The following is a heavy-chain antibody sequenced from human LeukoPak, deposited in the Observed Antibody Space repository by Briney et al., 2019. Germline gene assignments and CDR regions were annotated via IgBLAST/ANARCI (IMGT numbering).Heavy chain of an antibody. V-gene: IGHV4-34*01. Sequence: SETLSLTCAVYGGSFSGYYWSCIRQPPGKGLEWIGEINHSGSTNYNPSLKSRVTISVDTSKNQFSLKLSSVTAADTAVYYCARGVGWLQLYYYYYMDVWGKGTTVTVSS. CDR3: ARGVGWLQLYYYYYMDV. D-gene: IGHD5-24*01. CDR2: INHSGST. J-gene: IGHJ6*03. CDR1: GGSFSGYY.